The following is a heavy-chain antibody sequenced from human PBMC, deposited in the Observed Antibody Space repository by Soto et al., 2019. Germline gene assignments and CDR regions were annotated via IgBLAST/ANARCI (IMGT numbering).Heavy chain of an antibody. D-gene: IGHD3-22*01. V-gene: IGHV1-3*01. CDR1: GDTFTSYA. J-gene: IGHJ3*02. CDR3: ARLKTYYYDSSGYVAFDI. CDR2: INAGNGNT. Sequence: ASVKVSCKASGDTFTSYAMHWVRQAPGQRLEWMGWINAGNGNTKYSQKFQGRVTITRDTSASTAYMELSSLRSEDTAVYYCARLKTYYYDSSGYVAFDIWGQGTMVTVSS.